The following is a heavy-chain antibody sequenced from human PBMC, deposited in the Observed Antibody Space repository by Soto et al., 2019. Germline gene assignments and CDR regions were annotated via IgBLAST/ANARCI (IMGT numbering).Heavy chain of an antibody. D-gene: IGHD6-19*01. Sequence: PGRSLRLSCAASGFTFSSYGMHWVRQAPGKGLEWVSVISYDGSNKNYADSVKGRFTISRDNSKNTLYLQMNSLRAEDTAVYYCAVAVAGPTAIGYWGQGTLVTVSS. J-gene: IGHJ4*02. CDR1: GFTFSSYG. V-gene: IGHV3-30*03. CDR2: ISYDGSNK. CDR3: AVAVAGPTAIGY.